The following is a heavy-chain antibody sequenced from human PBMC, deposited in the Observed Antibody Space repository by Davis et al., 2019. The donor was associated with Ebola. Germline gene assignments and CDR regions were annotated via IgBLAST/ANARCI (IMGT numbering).Heavy chain of an antibody. Sequence: GSLRLSCTVSGGSISSSNYYWGWIRQPPGKGLEWVGNIYYSGSTYYNPSLKSRVTISVVTSKNQFSLKLSSVTAADTAVYYCARPGSGWLYFDYWGQGTLVTVSS. CDR2: IYYSGST. J-gene: IGHJ4*02. V-gene: IGHV4-39*01. CDR1: GGSISSSNYY. D-gene: IGHD6-19*01. CDR3: ARPGSGWLYFDY.